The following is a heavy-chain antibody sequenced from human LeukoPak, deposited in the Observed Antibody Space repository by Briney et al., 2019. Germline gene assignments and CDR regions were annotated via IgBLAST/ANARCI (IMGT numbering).Heavy chain of an antibody. CDR2: INSRSSYI. V-gene: IGHV3-21*01. J-gene: IGHJ6*03. CDR3: GRLLRPSYYMDV. Sequence: GGSLRLSCAASGFTFSTYTMNWVRQAPGKGLEWVSSINSRSSYIYYADSVKGRFTISRDNAENSLYLQMNSLRAEDTAVYYCGRLLRPSYYMDVWGKGTTVTVSS. D-gene: IGHD2-21*01. CDR1: GFTFSTYT.